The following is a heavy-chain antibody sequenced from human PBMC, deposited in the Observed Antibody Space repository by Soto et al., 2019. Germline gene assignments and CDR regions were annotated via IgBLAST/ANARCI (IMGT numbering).Heavy chain of an antibody. J-gene: IGHJ5*02. D-gene: IGHD6-6*01. Sequence: SETLSLTCTVSGGSISSSSYYWGWIRQPPGKGLEWIGSIYYSGSTYYNPSLKSRVTISVDTSKNQFSLKLSSVTAADTAVYYCARHLRGSSSWLNWFDPWGQGTLVTVSS. CDR1: GGSISSSSYY. CDR2: IYYSGST. V-gene: IGHV4-39*01. CDR3: ARHLRGSSSWLNWFDP.